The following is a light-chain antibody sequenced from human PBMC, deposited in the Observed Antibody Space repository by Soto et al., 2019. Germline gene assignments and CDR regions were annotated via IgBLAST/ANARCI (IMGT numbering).Light chain of an antibody. CDR3: CSYAGSYTWV. Sequence: QSALTQPRSVSGSPGQSVTISCTGTSRGVGAYNFDSWYQQHPGKAPKLMIYDVSKRPSGVPDRFSGSKSGNTASLTISGLQAEDEADYYCCSYAGSYTWVFGTGTKLTVL. CDR2: DVS. CDR1: SRGVGAYNF. V-gene: IGLV2-11*01. J-gene: IGLJ1*01.